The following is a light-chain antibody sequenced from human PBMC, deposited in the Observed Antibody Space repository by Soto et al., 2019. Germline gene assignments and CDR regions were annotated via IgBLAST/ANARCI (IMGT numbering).Light chain of an antibody. J-gene: IGLJ3*02. V-gene: IGLV2-11*01. CDR1: SSDIGTYNF. Sequence: QSALTQSRSVSGSPGQSVTFSCIGTSSDIGTYNFVSWYQQYPGKVPRLIIYDVTERPSGVPDRFSGSKSGNTASLTISGLQAEDEADYYCCSYAGSSTWVFGGGTKLTVL. CDR2: DVT. CDR3: CSYAGSSTWV.